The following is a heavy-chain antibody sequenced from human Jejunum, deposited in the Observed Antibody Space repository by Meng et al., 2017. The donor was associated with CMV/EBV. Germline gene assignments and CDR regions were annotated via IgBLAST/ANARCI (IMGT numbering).Heavy chain of an antibody. D-gene: IGHD2-2*01. J-gene: IGHJ6*02. V-gene: IGHV3-23*01. CDR2: ISRSGGDT. CDR3: AKESGEYQMLSYYGLDV. CDR1: FSSCA. Sequence: FSSCAMTWVRQAPGKGLEWLSAISRSGGDTYYADSVKGRFTISRDNSKNTLYLQMDSLRAEDTAVYYCAKESGEYQMLSYYGLDVWGQGTTVTVSS.